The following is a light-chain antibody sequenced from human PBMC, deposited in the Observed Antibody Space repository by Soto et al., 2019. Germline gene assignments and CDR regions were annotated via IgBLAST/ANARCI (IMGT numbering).Light chain of an antibody. J-gene: IGKJ4*01. Sequence: EIMLTQTPAILSASPGDAITLSCRANQRIGRGLARYQQRRGQSPRLLLYGPSTRATGVPARFSGSGSGAESTLTISNLQAEDFAVYYCQQYNDWPPSFGGGTKVEI. CDR1: QRIGRG. CDR3: QQYNDWPPS. V-gene: IGKV3-15*01. CDR2: GPS.